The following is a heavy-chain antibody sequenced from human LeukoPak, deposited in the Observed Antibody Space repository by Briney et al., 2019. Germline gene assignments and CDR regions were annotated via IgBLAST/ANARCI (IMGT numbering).Heavy chain of an antibody. V-gene: IGHV3-30*02. D-gene: IGHD3-10*01. CDR1: GFTFSSYE. CDR3: AKDLFLAPVLLWFGALDY. CDR2: IRYDGSNK. Sequence: PGGSLRLSCAASGFTFSSYEMNWVRQAPGKGPEWVAFIRYDGSNKYYADSVKGRFTISRDNSKNTLYLQMNSLRAEDTAVYYCAKDLFLAPVLLWFGALDYWGQGTLVTVSS. J-gene: IGHJ4*02.